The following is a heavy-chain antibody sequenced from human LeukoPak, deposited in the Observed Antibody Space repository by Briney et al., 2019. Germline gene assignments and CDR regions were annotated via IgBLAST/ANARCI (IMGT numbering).Heavy chain of an antibody. CDR2: ISESGDNK. D-gene: IGHD1-14*01. Sequence: GGSLRLSCATSGFTFSNYAMSWVRRAPGKGREGVSGISESGDNKNHADSVKGRFTISRDNSKNTLYLQMSSLRVEDTAIYYCAKNITNWGQGTLVTVSS. CDR1: GFTFSNYA. J-gene: IGHJ4*02. V-gene: IGHV3-23*01. CDR3: AKNITN.